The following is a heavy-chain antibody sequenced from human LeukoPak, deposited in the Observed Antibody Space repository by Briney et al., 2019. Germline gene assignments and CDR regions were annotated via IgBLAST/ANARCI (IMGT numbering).Heavy chain of an antibody. D-gene: IGHD3-10*01. CDR3: VRYVVSGSGIYYSDY. CDR1: GGSISSSSHF. V-gene: IGHV4-39*01. J-gene: IGHJ4*02. Sequence: PSETLSLTCTVSGGSISSSSHFWSWLRQPPGKGLEWIASINYSGSTYYNPSLKSRVTISVDTSKNQFSLKLSSVTAADTAVFYCVRYVVSGSGIYYSDYWGQGTLVTVSS. CDR2: INYSGST.